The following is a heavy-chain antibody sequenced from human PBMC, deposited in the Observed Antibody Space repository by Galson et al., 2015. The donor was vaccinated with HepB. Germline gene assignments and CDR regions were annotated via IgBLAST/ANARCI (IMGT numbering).Heavy chain of an antibody. CDR1: GYSISSGYY. CDR2: IHHSGNS. D-gene: IGHD1-26*01. CDR3: ARAIAGGSGGNWNWFDP. Sequence: ETLSLTCTVSGYSISSGYYWGWIRQPPGKGLEWLGSIHHSGNSFDNPSLKSRLTISLDTSKNQFSLKLSSVTAADTAVYHCARAIAGGSGGNWNWFDPWGQGTLVIVSS. J-gene: IGHJ5*02. V-gene: IGHV4-38-2*02.